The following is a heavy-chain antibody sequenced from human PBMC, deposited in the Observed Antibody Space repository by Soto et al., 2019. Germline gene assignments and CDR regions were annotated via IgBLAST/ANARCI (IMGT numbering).Heavy chain of an antibody. V-gene: IGHV4-61*01. J-gene: IGHJ6*02. CDR2: IFYGENT. CDR3: ARVPGEMATIGHYYSYGVDV. Sequence: SETLSLTCTVSGDSGTSGSHYWSWIRQPPGKGLEYIGYIFYGENTSYHPSLKSRVTISVDTSKNQFSLTLSSVTAADTALYYCARVPGEMATIGHYYSYGVDVWGRGTTVTVSS. D-gene: IGHD5-12*01. CDR1: GDSGTSGSHY.